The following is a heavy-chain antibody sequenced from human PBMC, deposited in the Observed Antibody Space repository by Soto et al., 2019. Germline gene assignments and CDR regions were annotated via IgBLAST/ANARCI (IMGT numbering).Heavy chain of an antibody. CDR3: ARVGGSRRRDYYYYMDV. Sequence: ASVKVSCKASGYTFTSYDINWVRQATGQGLEWMGWMNPNSGNTGYAQKFQGRVTMTRNTSISTAYMELSSLRSEDTAVYYCARVGGSRRRDYYYYMDVWGKGTTVTVSS. CDR1: GYTFTSYD. CDR2: MNPNSGNT. V-gene: IGHV1-8*01. J-gene: IGHJ6*03. D-gene: IGHD3-10*01.